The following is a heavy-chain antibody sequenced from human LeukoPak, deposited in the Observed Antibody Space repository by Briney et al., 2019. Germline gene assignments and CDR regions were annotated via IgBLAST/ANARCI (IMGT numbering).Heavy chain of an antibody. J-gene: IGHJ4*02. CDR1: GFTFSSYS. CDR2: ISDRGTYI. Sequence: GGSLRLSCAASGFTFSSYSMNWVRQAPGKGLEWVSSISDRGTYIFYAAPVQGRFTISRDDAKNSPYLQMNSMRVEDTAVYYCVRVVYCSGGSCSYYFDYWGEGTLVTVSS. CDR3: VRVVYCSGGSCSYYFDY. V-gene: IGHV3-21*01. D-gene: IGHD2-15*01.